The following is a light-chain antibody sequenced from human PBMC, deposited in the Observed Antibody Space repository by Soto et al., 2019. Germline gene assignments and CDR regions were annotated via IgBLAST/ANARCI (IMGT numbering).Light chain of an antibody. CDR3: QQYYSYPQT. CDR2: AAS. CDR1: QGISSY. V-gene: IGKV1-8*01. Sequence: AILLTQSPSSLSASPGERVTLTCLASQGISSYLAWYQQKPGKAPKLLIYAASTLQSGVPSRFSGSGSGTDFTLTISCLQSEDFATYYCQQYYSYPQTFGQGTKVDIK. J-gene: IGKJ1*01.